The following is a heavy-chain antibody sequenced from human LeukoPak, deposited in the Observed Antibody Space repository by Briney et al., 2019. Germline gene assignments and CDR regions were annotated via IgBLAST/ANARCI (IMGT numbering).Heavy chain of an antibody. J-gene: IGHJ4*02. CDR1: GGTFSSYA. Sequence: ASVKVSCKASGGTFSSYAISWVRQAPGQGLEWMGRIIPILGIANYAQKFQGRVTITADKSTSTAYMELSSLRSEDTAVYYCARENYDSSGYSLRVRNYFDYWGQGALVTVSS. CDR2: IIPILGIA. V-gene: IGHV1-69*04. D-gene: IGHD3-22*01. CDR3: ARENYDSSGYSLRVRNYFDY.